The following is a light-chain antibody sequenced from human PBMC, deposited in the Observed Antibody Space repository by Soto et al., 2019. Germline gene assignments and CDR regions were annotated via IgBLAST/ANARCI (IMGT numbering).Light chain of an antibody. CDR2: DAS. J-gene: IGKJ5*01. V-gene: IGKV3-11*01. CDR1: QSVSSY. CDR3: QQRSNGPPIT. Sequence: EIVLTQSPATLSLSPGVRATLSCRASQSVSSYLAWYQQKPGQAPRLLIYDASNRATGIPARFSGSGSGTDFTLTISSLEPEDFAVYYCQQRSNGPPITFGQGTRLEIK.